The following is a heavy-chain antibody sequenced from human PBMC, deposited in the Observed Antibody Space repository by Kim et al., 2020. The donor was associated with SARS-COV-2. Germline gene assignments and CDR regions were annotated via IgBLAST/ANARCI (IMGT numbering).Heavy chain of an antibody. CDR3: ARDLGY. CDR2: ISYDGSNK. CDR1: GFTFSSYA. D-gene: IGHD3-16*01. J-gene: IGHJ4*02. V-gene: IGHV3-30-3*01. Sequence: GGSLRLSCAASGFTFSSYAMHWVRQAPGKGLEWVAVISYDGSNKYYADSVKGRFTISRDNSKNTLYLQMNSLRAEDTAVYYCARDLGYWGQGTLVTVSS.